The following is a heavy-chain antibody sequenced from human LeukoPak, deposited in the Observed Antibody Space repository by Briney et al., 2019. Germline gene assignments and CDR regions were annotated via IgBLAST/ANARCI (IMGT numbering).Heavy chain of an antibody. CDR1: GFTFSTSW. CDR2: IKKDGSET. V-gene: IGHV3-7*01. J-gene: IGHJ6*02. D-gene: IGHD1-26*01. Sequence: GGSLRLSCAASGFTFSTSWMSWVRQVPGKGLEWVANIKKDGSETYYVDSVKGRFTISRDNAKNSLYLQMNSLRAEDTALYYCARELGSYEGGYYGMDVWGQGTTVTVSS. CDR3: ARELGSYEGGYYGMDV.